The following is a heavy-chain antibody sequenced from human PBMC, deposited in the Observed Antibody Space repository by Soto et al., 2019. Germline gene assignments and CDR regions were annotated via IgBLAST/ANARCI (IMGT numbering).Heavy chain of an antibody. Sequence: ASVKVSCKASGYTFTSYYMHWVRQAPGQGLEWMGIINPSGGSTSYAQKFQGRVTMTRDTSTSTVYMELSSLRSEDTAVYYCARDWGLDYYDSSGYYYVGWFDPWGQGTLVTVSS. CDR3: ARDWGLDYYDSSGYYYVGWFDP. V-gene: IGHV1-46*01. J-gene: IGHJ5*02. D-gene: IGHD3-22*01. CDR2: INPSGGST. CDR1: GYTFTSYY.